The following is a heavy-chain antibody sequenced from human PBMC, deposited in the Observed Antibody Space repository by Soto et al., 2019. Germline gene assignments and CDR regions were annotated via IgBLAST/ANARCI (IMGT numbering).Heavy chain of an antibody. Sequence: SETLSLTCAVSGGSISHYYWSWIRQPPGKGLEWIGYIHSSGSTNYNPSLNSRVTISVDTSKNQFSLTLSSVTAADTAVYFCARHIDGSRKASFDDWGQGTLVTVSS. D-gene: IGHD3-16*02. V-gene: IGHV4-59*08. CDR1: GGSISHYY. CDR2: IHSSGST. CDR3: ARHIDGSRKASFDD. J-gene: IGHJ4*02.